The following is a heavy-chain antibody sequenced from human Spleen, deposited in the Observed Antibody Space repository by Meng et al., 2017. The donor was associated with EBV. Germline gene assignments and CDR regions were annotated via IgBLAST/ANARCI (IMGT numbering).Heavy chain of an antibody. CDR3: AKERERGYSGYDRGDFDC. J-gene: IGHJ4*02. Sequence: QVQLVESGGGVVQLGWSLRLSCAASGFTFSTYGMHWVRQAPGKGLEWVAVISYDGNNKYYADSVKGRLTISRDNSKNTLFLQMNSLRAEDTAVYYCAKERERGYSGYDRGDFDCWGQGTLVTVAS. D-gene: IGHD5-12*01. CDR2: ISYDGNNK. V-gene: IGHV3-30*18. CDR1: GFTFSTYG.